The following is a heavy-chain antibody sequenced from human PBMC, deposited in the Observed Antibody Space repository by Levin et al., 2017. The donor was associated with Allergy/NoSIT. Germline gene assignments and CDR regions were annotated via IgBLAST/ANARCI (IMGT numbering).Heavy chain of an antibody. V-gene: IGHV1-2*02. CDR1: GYTFIGYY. D-gene: IGHD6-19*01. Sequence: ASVKVSCKASGYTFIGYYMHWVRQAPGQGLEWMGWINPNNGGTNYAQKFQGRVTMTRDTSISTAYMELSRLRSDDTAVYYCARDPVLAVTGTFEDAFDIWGQGTMVTVSS. CDR2: INPNNGGT. CDR3: ARDPVLAVTGTFEDAFDI. J-gene: IGHJ3*02.